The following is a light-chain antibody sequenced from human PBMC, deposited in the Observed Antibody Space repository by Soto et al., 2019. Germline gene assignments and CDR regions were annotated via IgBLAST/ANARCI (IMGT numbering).Light chain of an antibody. CDR2: DAF. Sequence: EIVLTQSPDTLSLSPGERATLSCRASQSLRSSYLAWYQQKPGQTPRLIIYDAFNRATGIPDRVSGSGSGADFPLTITRLEHEDVAVYYWQQYGSSPRTFGQGTKVEIK. CDR1: QSLRSSY. V-gene: IGKV3-20*01. J-gene: IGKJ1*01. CDR3: QQYGSSPRT.